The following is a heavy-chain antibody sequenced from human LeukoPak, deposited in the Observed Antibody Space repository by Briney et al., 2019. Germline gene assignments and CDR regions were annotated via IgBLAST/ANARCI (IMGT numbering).Heavy chain of an antibody. D-gene: IGHD4-17*01. Sequence: GGSLRLSCVASGFTFSSYGMSWVRQAPGKGLEWVSGISGSGENTYYVDSVKGRVTISRDNSKNTLYLQMNNLRAEDTAVYYCAKDEDHDYGDYYFDSWGQGTLVTVSS. CDR1: GFTFSSYG. CDR3: AKDEDHDYGDYYFDS. J-gene: IGHJ4*02. V-gene: IGHV3-23*01. CDR2: ISGSGENT.